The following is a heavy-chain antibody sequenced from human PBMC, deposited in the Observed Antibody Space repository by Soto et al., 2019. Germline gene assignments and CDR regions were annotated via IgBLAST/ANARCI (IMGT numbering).Heavy chain of an antibody. CDR1: GGSFSGYY. V-gene: IGHV4-34*01. CDR3: ARVVAAAIRSFQH. J-gene: IGHJ1*01. D-gene: IGHD6-13*01. CDR2: INHSGST. Sequence: QVQLQQWGAGLLKPSETLSLTCAVYGGSFSGYYWSWIRQPPGKGLKWIGEINHSGSTNYNPALKSRVTRSVDTSKNQFSLKLRSVTAADTAVYYCARVVAAAIRSFQHWGQGTLVTVSS.